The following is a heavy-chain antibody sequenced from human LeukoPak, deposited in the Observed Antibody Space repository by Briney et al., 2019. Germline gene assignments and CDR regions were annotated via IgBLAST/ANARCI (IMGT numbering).Heavy chain of an antibody. D-gene: IGHD6-19*01. J-gene: IGHJ4*02. CDR2: INPNSGGT. Sequence: ASVKVSCKASGYTFTGYYMHWVRQAPGQGLEWMGWINPNSGGTNYARKFQGRVTMTRDTSISTAYMELSRLRSDDTAVYYCARASREQWLGFDYWGQGTLVTVSS. CDR1: GYTFTGYY. CDR3: ARASREQWLGFDY. V-gene: IGHV1-2*02.